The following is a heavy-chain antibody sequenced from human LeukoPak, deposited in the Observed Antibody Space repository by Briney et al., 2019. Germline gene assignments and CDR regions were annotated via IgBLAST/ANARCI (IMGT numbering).Heavy chain of an antibody. V-gene: IGHV1-69*13. CDR2: IIPIFGTA. CDR1: GGTFSSYA. CDR3: ATYGDLDAFDI. Sequence: ASVKVSRKASGGTFSSYAISWVRQAPGQGLEWMGGIIPIFGTANYAQKFQGRVTITADESTSTAYMELSSLRSEDKAVYYCATYGDLDAFDIWGQGTMVTVSS. D-gene: IGHD4-17*01. J-gene: IGHJ3*02.